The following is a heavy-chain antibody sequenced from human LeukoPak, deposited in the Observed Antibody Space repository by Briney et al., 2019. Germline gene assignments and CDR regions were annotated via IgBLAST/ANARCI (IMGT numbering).Heavy chain of an antibody. J-gene: IGHJ4*02. CDR1: GGSISSSSYY. D-gene: IGHD6-19*01. Sequence: PSETLSLTCTVSGGSISSSSYYWGWIRQPPGTGLEWIGSIYYSGSTYYNPSLKSRVTISVDTSKNQFSLKLSSVTAADTAVYYCARYSSGWYSFDYFDYWGQGTLVTVSS. CDR2: IYYSGST. CDR3: ARYSSGWYSFDYFDY. V-gene: IGHV4-39*07.